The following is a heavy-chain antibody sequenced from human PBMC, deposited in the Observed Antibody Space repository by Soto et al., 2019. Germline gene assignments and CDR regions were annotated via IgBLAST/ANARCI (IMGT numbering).Heavy chain of an antibody. CDR3: ARVNVVVVAATREYYFDY. CDR2: INLKSEGT. CDR1: GYTFSGYY. D-gene: IGHD2-15*01. J-gene: IGHJ4*02. Sequence: ASVKVSCKASGYTFSGYYIQWVRQAPGQGLEWMGWINLKSEGTSFAPKFQGRLTMTRDTSISTAYMELSRLRSDDTAVYYCARVNVVVVAATREYYFDYWGQGTLVTVSS. V-gene: IGHV1-2*02.